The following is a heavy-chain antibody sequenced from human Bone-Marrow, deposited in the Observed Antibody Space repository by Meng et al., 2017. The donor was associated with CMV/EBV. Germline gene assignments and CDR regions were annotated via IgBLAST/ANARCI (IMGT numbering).Heavy chain of an antibody. Sequence: ASVKVSCKASGYTFTDFYVHWVRQAPGQGLEWMGRLNPDTGATKYAQKFQGRVTLTRDTSSDTASMDPTRLTSDDTAVYYCVRGPQNGWYGEFDYWGQGTRVTGSS. D-gene: IGHD6-19*01. CDR1: GYTFTDFY. V-gene: IGHV1-2*02. CDR3: VRGPQNGWYGEFDY. CDR2: LNPDTGAT. J-gene: IGHJ4*02.